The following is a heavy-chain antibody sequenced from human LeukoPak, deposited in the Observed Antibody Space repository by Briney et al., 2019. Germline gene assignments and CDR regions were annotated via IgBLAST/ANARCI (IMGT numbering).Heavy chain of an antibody. CDR3: ARIGYSSSSLDF. V-gene: IGHV3-7*03. D-gene: IGHD6-6*01. J-gene: IGHJ4*02. CDR1: GFPFTNYW. Sequence: GGPLRLSCATSGFPFTNYWMTWVRQAPGKGLEWVANIKQDGSVKYYVDSVKGRFTISRDNAKNSLYLQMISLRAEDTAVYKCARIGYSSSSLDFWGRGTLVTVSS. CDR2: IKQDGSVK.